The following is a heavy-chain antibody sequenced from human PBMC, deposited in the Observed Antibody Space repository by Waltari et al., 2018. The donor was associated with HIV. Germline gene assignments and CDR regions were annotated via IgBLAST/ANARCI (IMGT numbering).Heavy chain of an antibody. V-gene: IGHV4-34*01. CDR1: GGSFTGYS. J-gene: IGHJ4*02. D-gene: IGHD6-19*01. CDR2: INHIGST. Sequence: QVQLQQWGAGLLKPSETLSLTCAVYGGSFTGYSWTWIRQPPGKGLEWIGEINHIGSTNYKMALERRGTISRNTSKNQVSLKPSSVTGADTAVYYRARVGMGESSGWSYYFDYWGQGTLVTVSS. CDR3: ARVGMGESSGWSYYFDY.